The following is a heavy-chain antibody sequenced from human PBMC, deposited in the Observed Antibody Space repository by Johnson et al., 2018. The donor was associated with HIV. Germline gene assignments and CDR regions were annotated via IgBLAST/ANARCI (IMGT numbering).Heavy chain of an antibody. CDR3: ARVRRSGWYDNDAFDI. CDR2: IYSGGGT. V-gene: IGHV3-66*02. J-gene: IGHJ3*02. CDR1: GFTVSSNY. D-gene: IGHD6-19*01. Sequence: EQLVESGGGLVQPGGSLRLSCAASGFTVSSNYMSWVRQPPGKGLEWVSIIYSGGGTYYADSLKGRFTISRDNSKNTLYLQMNSLRDEDTAVYYCARVRRSGWYDNDAFDIWGQGTMVTVSS.